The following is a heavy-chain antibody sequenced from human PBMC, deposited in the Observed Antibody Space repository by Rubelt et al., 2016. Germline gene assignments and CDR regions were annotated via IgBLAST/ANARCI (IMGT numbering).Heavy chain of an antibody. J-gene: IGHJ3*02. D-gene: IGHD2-2*01. V-gene: IGHV5-10-1*01. CDR1: GSSFTSYW. CDR3: ARQWGSTSSDAFDI. Sequence: EVQLVQSGAELKKPGESLRISCKGSGSSFTSYWLSWVRQMPGKGLEWMGRLGPTTFYTNYSPSCQGRVTISADKSISTAYLQWSNLKASDTAMYYCARQWGSTSSDAFDIWGQGTMVTVSS. CDR2: LGPTTFYT.